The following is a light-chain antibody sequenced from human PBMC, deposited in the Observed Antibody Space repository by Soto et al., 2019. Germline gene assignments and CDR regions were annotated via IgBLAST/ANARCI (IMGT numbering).Light chain of an antibody. V-gene: IGLV4-69*01. CDR3: QTWGSGIVV. CDR2: LNSDGSH. Sequence: QSVLTQSPSASASLGASVKLTCTLSSGHSNYAIAWHQQQSEKGPRYLMKLNSDGSHSKGDGIPDRFSGSSPGAERYLTIASLQSEDEADYYCQTWGSGIVVFGGGTTLTVL. CDR1: SGHSNYA. J-gene: IGLJ2*01.